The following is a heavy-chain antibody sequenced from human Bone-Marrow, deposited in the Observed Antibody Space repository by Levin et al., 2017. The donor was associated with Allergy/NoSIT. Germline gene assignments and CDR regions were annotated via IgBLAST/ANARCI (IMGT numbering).Heavy chain of an antibody. CDR3: ATASRRDDYDLLY. J-gene: IGHJ4*02. D-gene: IGHD3-3*01. CDR1: GLPFIDYY. Sequence: AGGSLRLSCEASGLPFIDYYMAWIRQSPGKGLEWLAYISISGTIQYYADSVKGRFTISRDIAKKSLFLQMNSLRVDDTAVYYCATASRRDDYDLLYWGQGTLVTVSS. CDR2: ISISGTIQ. V-gene: IGHV3-11*01.